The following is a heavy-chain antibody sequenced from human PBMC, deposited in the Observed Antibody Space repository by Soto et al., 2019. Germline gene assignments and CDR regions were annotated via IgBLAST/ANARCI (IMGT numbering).Heavy chain of an antibody. V-gene: IGHV1-18*04. CDR2: SSAYSGHT. J-gene: IGHJ4*02. D-gene: IGHD2-8*01. Sequence: QVQLVQSGAEVRKPGASVKVSCKASGYTFTTYGINWVRQAPGQGLEWMGWSSAYSGHTNYAQTLAGRVTMTTDSSTRRARMELRSLRSDDTAVYYCARDQGQSINGVCYTAFDYWGQGTLVTVSS. CDR3: ARDQGQSINGVCYTAFDY. CDR1: GYTFTTYG.